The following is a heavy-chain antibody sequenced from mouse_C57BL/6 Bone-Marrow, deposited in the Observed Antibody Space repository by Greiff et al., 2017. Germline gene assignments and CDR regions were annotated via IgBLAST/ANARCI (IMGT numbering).Heavy chain of an antibody. CDR2: IYPRSGNT. Sequence: QVQLQQSGAELARPGASVKLSCKASGYTFTSYGISWVKQRTGQGLEWIGEIYPRSGNTYYNEKFKGKATLTADKSSSTAYMELRSLTSEDSAVDFCARIYCGNRYDMECWGKGTSVTVSS. CDR1: GYTFTSYG. D-gene: IGHD2-1*01. CDR3: ARIYCGNRYDMEC. V-gene: IGHV1-81*01. J-gene: IGHJ4*01.